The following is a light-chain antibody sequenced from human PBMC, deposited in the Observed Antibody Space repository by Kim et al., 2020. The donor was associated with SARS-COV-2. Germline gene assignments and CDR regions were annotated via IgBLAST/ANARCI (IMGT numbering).Light chain of an antibody. J-gene: IGLJ1*01. CDR2: GKN. CDR1: SLRSYY. Sequence: ALGQTVRITCQGDSLRSYYASWYQQKPGQAPVLVIYGKNNRPSGIPDRFSGSSSGNTASLTITGAQAEDEADYYCNSRDSSGNLYVFGTGTKVTV. CDR3: NSRDSSGNLYV. V-gene: IGLV3-19*01.